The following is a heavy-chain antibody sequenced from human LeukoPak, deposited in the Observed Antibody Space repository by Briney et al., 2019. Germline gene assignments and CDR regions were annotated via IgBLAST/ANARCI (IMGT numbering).Heavy chain of an antibody. J-gene: IGHJ6*02. CDR2: INHSGST. CDR1: GGSFSGNY. D-gene: IGHD3-10*01. V-gene: IGHV4-34*01. Sequence: SETLSLTCAVYGGSFSGNYWSWIRQPPGKGLEWIGEINHSGSTNYNPSLKSRVTISVDTSKNQFSLKLSSVTAADTAVYYCARGRGSGSRLPDSYCYYGVDVWGQGTTVTVSS. CDR3: ARGRGSGSRLPDSYCYYGVDV.